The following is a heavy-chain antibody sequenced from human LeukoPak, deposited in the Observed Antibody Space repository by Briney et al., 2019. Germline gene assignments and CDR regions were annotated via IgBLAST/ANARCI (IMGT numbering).Heavy chain of an antibody. CDR2: IYYSGST. V-gene: IGHV4-59*01. J-gene: IGHJ4*02. CDR1: GGSINNYY. D-gene: IGHD3-9*01. Sequence: PSETLSLTCIVSGGSINNYYWSWIRQPPGKGLEWIGYIYYSGSTNYNPSLKSRVTISVDTSKNQFSLKLNSVTAADTAVYYCARGPLTGYYNVADYWGQGTLVTVSS. CDR3: ARGPLTGYYNVADY.